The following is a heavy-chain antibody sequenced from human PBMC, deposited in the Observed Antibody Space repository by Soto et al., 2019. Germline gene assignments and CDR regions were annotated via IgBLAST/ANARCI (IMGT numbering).Heavy chain of an antibody. CDR3: ARDRTLFGTGSTYYFDS. V-gene: IGHV3-30-3*01. J-gene: IGHJ4*02. Sequence: QVPLVESGGGVVQPGRSLRLSCAASGFTFSSYAMHWVRQAPGKGLKWVAVMSYDGSNKYYADSVKGRFTISRDNSKNTLYLQMNRLGVEDTAVYYCARDRTLFGTGSTYYFDSWGQGTLVAVSS. CDR2: MSYDGSNK. D-gene: IGHD1-1*01. CDR1: GFTFSSYA.